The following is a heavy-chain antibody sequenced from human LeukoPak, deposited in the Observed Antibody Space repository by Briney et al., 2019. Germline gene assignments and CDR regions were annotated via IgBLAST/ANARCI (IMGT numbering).Heavy chain of an antibody. CDR1: GGSISSGGYY. CDR2: IYYSGST. V-gene: IGHV4-31*03. CDR3: ARSMREALFDY. Sequence: SETLSLTCTVSGGSISSGGYYWSWIRQHPGKGLEWIGYIYYSGSTYYNPSLKSRVTMSVDTSKNQFSLKLSSVTAADTAVYYCARSMREALFDYWGQGTLVTVSS. J-gene: IGHJ4*02. D-gene: IGHD1-26*01.